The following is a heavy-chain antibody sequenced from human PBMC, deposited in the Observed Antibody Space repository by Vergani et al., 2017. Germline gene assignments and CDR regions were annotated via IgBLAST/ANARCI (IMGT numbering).Heavy chain of an antibody. CDR2: IYYSGST. CDR3: ARTPGITIFGVVTLGWGMDV. D-gene: IGHD3-3*01. CDR1: GGSISSYY. J-gene: IGHJ6*02. Sequence: QVQLQESGPGLVKPSETLSLTCTVSGGSISSYYWSWIRQPPGKGLEWIGYIYYSGSTNYNPSLKSRVTISVDTSKNHFSLKLSSVTAADTAVYYWARTPGITIFGVVTLGWGMDVWGQGP. V-gene: IGHV4-59*01.